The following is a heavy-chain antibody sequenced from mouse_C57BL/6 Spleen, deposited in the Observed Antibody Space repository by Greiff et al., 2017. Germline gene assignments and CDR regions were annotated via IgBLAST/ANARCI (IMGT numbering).Heavy chain of an antibody. D-gene: IGHD1-1*01. V-gene: IGHV1-18*01. CDR1: GYTFTDYN. CDR3: ARSGLDYGSSYDY. Sequence: EVQGVESGPELVKPGASVKIPCKASGYTFTDYNMDWVKQSHGKSLEWIGDINPNNGGTIYNQKFKGKATLTVDKSSSTAYMELRSLTSEDTAVYYCARSGLDYGSSYDYWGQGTTLTVSS. J-gene: IGHJ2*01. CDR2: INPNNGGT.